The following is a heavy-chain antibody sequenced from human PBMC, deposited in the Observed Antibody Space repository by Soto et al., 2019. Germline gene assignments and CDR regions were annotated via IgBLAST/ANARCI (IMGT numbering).Heavy chain of an antibody. Sequence: QVQLVQSGAEVKKPGASVKVSCKASGDTFTDYYIHWVRQAPGQGLEWMGTVNPSGGHTTYSQHFLGRKTMTRDTSTSTLYVELTSLTSEDTAVYYCARGRHVVVVTAALDYWGQGTLVTVSS. CDR2: VNPSGGHT. D-gene: IGHD2-21*02. CDR3: ARGRHVVVVTAALDY. V-gene: IGHV1-46*01. CDR1: GDTFTDYY. J-gene: IGHJ4*02.